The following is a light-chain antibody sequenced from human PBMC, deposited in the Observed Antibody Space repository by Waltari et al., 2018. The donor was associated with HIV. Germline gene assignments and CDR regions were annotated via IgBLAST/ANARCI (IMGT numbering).Light chain of an antibody. V-gene: IGLV1-40*01. CDR1: SSNIGADYD. Sequence: QPVLTPPPPVSGAPGQRVIISCTGSSSNIGADYDVHWYRHLPGTAPQVLIYAKNTRPSWVPERLSASRSGASATLAITGLQAEDEADYYCRSYDFTLRGSLFGGGTKVTVL. CDR2: AKN. J-gene: IGLJ2*01. CDR3: RSYDFTLRGSL.